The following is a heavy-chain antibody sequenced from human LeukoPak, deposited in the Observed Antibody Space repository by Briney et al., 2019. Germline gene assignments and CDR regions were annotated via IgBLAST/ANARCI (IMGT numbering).Heavy chain of an antibody. CDR1: GYTFTSYG. Sequence: ASVKVSCKASGYTFTSYGISWVRQAPGQGLEWMGWISAYNGNTNYAQKLQGRVTMTTDTSTSTVYMELSSLRSEDTAVYYCARGRGGGYSSGTFDYWGQGTLVTVSS. CDR2: ISAYNGNT. D-gene: IGHD6-19*01. J-gene: IGHJ4*02. CDR3: ARGRGGGYSSGTFDY. V-gene: IGHV1-18*01.